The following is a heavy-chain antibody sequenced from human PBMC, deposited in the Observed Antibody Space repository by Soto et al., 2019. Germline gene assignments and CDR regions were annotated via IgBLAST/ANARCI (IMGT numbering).Heavy chain of an antibody. V-gene: IGHV1-2*04. J-gene: IGHJ5*02. D-gene: IGHD3-22*01. CDR1: GYTFTGYY. Sequence: ASVKVSCKASGYTFTGYYMHWVRQAPGQGLEWMGWINPNSGGTNYAQKFQGWVTMTRDTSISTAYMELSRLRFDDTAVYYCARAYYDSSGYYRGDWFDPWGQGTLVTVSS. CDR3: ARAYYDSSGYYRGDWFDP. CDR2: INPNSGGT.